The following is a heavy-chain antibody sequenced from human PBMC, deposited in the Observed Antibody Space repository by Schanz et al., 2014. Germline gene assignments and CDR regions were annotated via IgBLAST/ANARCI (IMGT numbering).Heavy chain of an antibody. D-gene: IGHD1-1*01. J-gene: IGHJ4*02. CDR2: IWSDGSTK. CDR1: GFTFSSYA. Sequence: QVQLVESGGGVVQPGRSLRLSCAASGFTFSSYAMSWVRQAPGKGLEWVAVIWSDGSTKYYADSVKGRFTISRDNSKNTLYLQMDSLRAGDTAVSYWGRGTDWILHYWGQGALVTVSS. CDR3: GRGTDWILHY. V-gene: IGHV3-33*03.